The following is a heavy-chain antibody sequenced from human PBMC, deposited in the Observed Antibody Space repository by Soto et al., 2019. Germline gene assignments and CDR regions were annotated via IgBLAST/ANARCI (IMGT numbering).Heavy chain of an antibody. CDR1: GYTFTSYD. CDR3: GRGPMGLLAARLGAAFAP. V-gene: IGHV1-8*01. J-gene: IGHJ5*02. CDR2: MNTNSGNT. Sequence: QVQLVQSGAEVKKPGASVKVSCKASGYTFTSYDINWVRQATGQGLEWMGWMNTNSGNTGYAQKFQGRVTMTRNTSISTAYMELSSLRSEDCAVYYCGRGPMGLLAARLGAAFAPWGQGTLVTVSS. D-gene: IGHD6-6*01.